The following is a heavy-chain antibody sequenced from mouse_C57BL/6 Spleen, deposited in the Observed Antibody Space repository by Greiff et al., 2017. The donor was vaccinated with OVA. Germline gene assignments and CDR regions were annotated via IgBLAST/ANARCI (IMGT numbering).Heavy chain of an antibody. J-gene: IGHJ3*01. CDR2: IYPGDGDT. D-gene: IGHD3-1*01. Sequence: QVQLQQSGAELVKPGASVKISCKASGYAFSSYWMNWVKQRPGKGLKWIGQIYPGDGDTNYNGKFKGKATLTADKSSSTAYMQLSSLTSEDSAVYFCARGGLPSWFAYWGQGTLVTVSA. CDR3: ARGGLPSWFAY. V-gene: IGHV1-80*01. CDR1: GYAFSSYW.